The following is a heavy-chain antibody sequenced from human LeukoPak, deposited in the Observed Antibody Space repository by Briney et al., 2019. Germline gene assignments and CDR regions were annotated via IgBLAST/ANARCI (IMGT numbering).Heavy chain of an antibody. CDR3: ARELSTGS. V-gene: IGHV3-74*01. J-gene: IGHJ5*02. Sequence: GRSLRLSCVASGFXFSRYWMHWVRQAPGKGRVWVSRLNGDGSITNYADSVKGRFTISRDNAKNTLYLQMNSLRAEDTAVYYCARELSTGSWGQGTLVTVSS. D-gene: IGHD2-15*01. CDR1: GFXFSRYW. CDR2: LNGDGSIT.